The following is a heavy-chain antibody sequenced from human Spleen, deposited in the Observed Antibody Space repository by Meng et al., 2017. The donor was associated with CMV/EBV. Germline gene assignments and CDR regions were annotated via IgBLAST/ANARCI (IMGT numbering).Heavy chain of an antibody. V-gene: IGHV3-21*01. D-gene: IGHD3-10*01. CDR2: ISSRSGYI. Sequence: GESLKISCAASGFTFSIFSMHWVRQAPGKGPEWVASISSRSGYIYYADSVKGRFTISRDNAQNSLYLQLNRLRPGDTAVYYCAKDGPGDWYGSGSPGDYYYYYYAMDVWGQGTTVTVSS. CDR1: GFTFSIFS. J-gene: IGHJ6*02. CDR3: AKDGPGDWYGSGSPGDYYYYYYAMDV.